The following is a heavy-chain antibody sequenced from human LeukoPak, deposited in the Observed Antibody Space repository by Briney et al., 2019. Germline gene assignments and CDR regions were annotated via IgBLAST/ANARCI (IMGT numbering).Heavy chain of an antibody. V-gene: IGHV3-23*01. CDR3: AGLLAVAGTSFDY. Sequence: GGSLRLPCAASGFTFSSYAMSWVRQAPGKGLEWVSAISGSGGSTYYADSVKGRFAISRDNSKNTLYLQMNSLRAEDTAVYYCAGLLAVAGTSFDYWGQGTLVTVSS. J-gene: IGHJ4*02. D-gene: IGHD6-19*01. CDR1: GFTFSSYA. CDR2: ISGSGGST.